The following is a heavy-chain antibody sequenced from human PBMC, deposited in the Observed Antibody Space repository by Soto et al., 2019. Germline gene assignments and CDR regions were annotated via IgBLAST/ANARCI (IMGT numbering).Heavy chain of an antibody. CDR3: AKGWKDGRTNYYPGSWFDP. J-gene: IGHJ5*02. D-gene: IGHD3-10*01. Sequence: PGGSLRLSCAASGFTFSSYAMSWVRQAPGKGLEWVSAISGSGGSTYYADSVKGRFTISRDNSKNTLYLQMNSLRAEDTAVYYCAKGWKDGRTNYYPGSWFDPWGQGTLVTVSS. CDR2: ISGSGGST. CDR1: GFTFSSYA. V-gene: IGHV3-23*01.